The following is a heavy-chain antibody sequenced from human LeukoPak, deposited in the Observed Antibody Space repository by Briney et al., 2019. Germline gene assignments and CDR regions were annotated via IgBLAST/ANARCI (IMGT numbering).Heavy chain of an antibody. CDR3: ARRRYYDSSGYNYFDY. CDR1: GGSISSSSYY. Sequence: PSETLSLTCTVSGGSISSSSYYWGWIRQPPGEGLEWIGSIYYSGSTYYNPSLKSRVTISVDTSKNQFSLKLSSVTAADTAVYYCARRRYYDSSGYNYFDYWGQGTLVTVSS. J-gene: IGHJ4*02. CDR2: IYYSGST. V-gene: IGHV4-39*01. D-gene: IGHD3-22*01.